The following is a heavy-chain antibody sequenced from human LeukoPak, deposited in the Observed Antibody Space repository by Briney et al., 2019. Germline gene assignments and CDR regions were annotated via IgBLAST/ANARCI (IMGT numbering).Heavy chain of an antibody. CDR2: INSDGSST. Sequence: GGSLRLSCAGSGFTFSSYWMQWVRQAPGKELVWVSRINSDGSSTSYADSVKGRFTISRDNAKNTLYLQMNSLRAEDTAVYYCARDSPDWYFDLWGRGTLVTVSS. CDR1: GFTFSSYW. CDR3: ARDSPDWYFDL. J-gene: IGHJ2*01. V-gene: IGHV3-74*01.